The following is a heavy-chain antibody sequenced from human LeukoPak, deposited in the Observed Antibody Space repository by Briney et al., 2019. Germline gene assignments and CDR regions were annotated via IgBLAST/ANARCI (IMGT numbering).Heavy chain of an antibody. Sequence: SETLSLTCTVSGDPISSYSNYKRSWIRQPPGKGLEWIGYIYYHGSTNYNPSLKSRVTFSVDTSKNQFSLKLSSVTAADTAVYYCAREYSGFDYWGQGTLVTVSS. CDR2: IYYHGST. V-gene: IGHV4-61*01. J-gene: IGHJ4*02. D-gene: IGHD6-13*01. CDR3: AREYSGFDY. CDR1: GDPISSYSNYK.